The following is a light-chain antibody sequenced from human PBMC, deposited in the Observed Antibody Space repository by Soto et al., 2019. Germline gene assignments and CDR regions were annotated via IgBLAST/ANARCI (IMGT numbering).Light chain of an antibody. CDR3: QQYNNWPPWT. CDR1: QSVSSN. V-gene: IGKV3-15*01. J-gene: IGKJ1*01. CDR2: GAS. Sequence: EIVLTQSPGTLSLSPGERATLSCRASQSVSSNSLAWYQQKPGQAPRLLIYGASTRASDIPARFSGSGSGTEFTLTISSLQSEDFAVYYCQQYNNWPPWTFGQGTKVDIK.